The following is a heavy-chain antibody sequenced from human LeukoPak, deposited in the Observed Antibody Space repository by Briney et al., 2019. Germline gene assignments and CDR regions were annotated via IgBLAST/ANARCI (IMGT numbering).Heavy chain of an antibody. Sequence: PGGSLRLSCAASGFTFNNDSMNCVRQAPGKGREGVSSISSSSSYIYYAESVKGRFTISSDNAKNLLYLQMNSVRAEDKDVYYCARDEIYCGCYGYWGQGTVVTVSS. CDR3: ARDEIYCGCYGY. CDR2: ISSSSSYI. D-gene: IGHD3-16*01. J-gene: IGHJ4*02. V-gene: IGHV3-21*01. CDR1: GFTFNNDS.